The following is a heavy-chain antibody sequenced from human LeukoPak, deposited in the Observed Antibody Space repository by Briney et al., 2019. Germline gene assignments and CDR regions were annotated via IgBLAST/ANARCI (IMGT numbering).Heavy chain of an antibody. Sequence: PGGSLRLSCAASGFTFSSYGMNWVRQAPGKGLEWVSSISSSSSYIYYADSVKGRFTISRDNAKNSLYLQMNSLRAEDTAVYYCARCYGSGSYPDYWGQGTLVTVSS. CDR3: ARCYGSGSYPDY. D-gene: IGHD3-10*01. J-gene: IGHJ4*02. CDR2: ISSSSSYI. CDR1: GFTFSSYG. V-gene: IGHV3-21*01.